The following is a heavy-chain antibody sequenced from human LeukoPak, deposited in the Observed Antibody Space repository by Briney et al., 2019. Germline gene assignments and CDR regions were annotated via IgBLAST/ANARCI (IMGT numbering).Heavy chain of an antibody. CDR3: SRHRGIAGPSVH. Sequence: PSETLSLTCNVSGGSISGYYWSWFRLPPGKGLEWIGQISYSGITKYNPALKSRVTVSVDTSKNQASVNLISVTTADTAFYYCSRHRGIAGPSVHWGQGTLVTVFS. J-gene: IGHJ4*02. CDR2: ISYSGIT. V-gene: IGHV4-59*08. D-gene: IGHD6-13*01. CDR1: GGSISGYY.